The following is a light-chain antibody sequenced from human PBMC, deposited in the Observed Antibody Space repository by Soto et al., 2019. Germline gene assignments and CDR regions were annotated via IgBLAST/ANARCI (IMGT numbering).Light chain of an antibody. Sequence: DIVMLQTPLSLPVSPGEPASISCRSSQSLLHSNGYTYLDWYLQKPGQSPQLLIYLGSNRASGVPDRFSGSGSGTDFTLKISRVEAEDVGVYYCMQALQTPWTFGQGTKVDIK. CDR1: QSLLHSNGYTY. CDR3: MQALQTPWT. J-gene: IGKJ1*01. V-gene: IGKV2-28*01. CDR2: LGS.